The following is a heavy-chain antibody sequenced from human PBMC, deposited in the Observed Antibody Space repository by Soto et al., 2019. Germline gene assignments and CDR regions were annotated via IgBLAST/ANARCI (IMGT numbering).Heavy chain of an antibody. D-gene: IGHD2-21*02. Sequence: SESLSVICTASCSAIITYPWTWIPLHAGKGLEWIGYIYYSGSTKYNPSLKSRVTMSVDTSKNQFSLKLTSVTAADTAVYYCARGGGGDYLSWFDPWGQGTLVTVS. CDR2: IYYSGST. V-gene: IGHV4-59*08. CDR1: CSAIITYP. J-gene: IGHJ5*02. CDR3: ARGGGGDYLSWFDP.